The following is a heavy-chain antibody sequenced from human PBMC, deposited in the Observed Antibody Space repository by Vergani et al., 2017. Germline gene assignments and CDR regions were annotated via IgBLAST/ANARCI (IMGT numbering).Heavy chain of an antibody. CDR3: ARTRTRGGAFDI. J-gene: IGHJ3*02. CDR2: INHSGST. D-gene: IGHD1-14*01. V-gene: IGHV4-34*01. CDR1: GGSFSGYY. Sequence: QVQLQQWGAGLLKPSETLSLTCAVYGGSFSGYYWSWIRQPPGKGLEWIGEINHSGSTNYNPSLKSRVTISVDTSKNQFSLKLSSVTAADTAVYYCARTRTRGGAFDIWGQGTMVTVSS.